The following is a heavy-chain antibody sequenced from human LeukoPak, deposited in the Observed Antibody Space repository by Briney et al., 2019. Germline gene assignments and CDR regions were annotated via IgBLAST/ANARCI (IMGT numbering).Heavy chain of an antibody. CDR2: IRYDGSNK. CDR3: AHGSMYQLDY. V-gene: IGHV3-30*02. Sequence: TGGSLRLSCAASGFTFSSYGMHWVRQAPGKGLEWVTFIRYDGSNKYYADSVKGRFTISRDNSKNTLYLQMNSLRAEDTAVYYCAHGSMYQLDYWGQGTLVTVSS. J-gene: IGHJ4*02. D-gene: IGHD2-2*01. CDR1: GFTFSSYG.